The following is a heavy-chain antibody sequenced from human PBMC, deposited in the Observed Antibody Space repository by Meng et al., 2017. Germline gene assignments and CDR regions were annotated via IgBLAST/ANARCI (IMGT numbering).Heavy chain of an antibody. Sequence: ASVTVSCKASGYTFTSYYMHWVRQAPGQGLEWMGIINPSGGSTSYAQKFQGRVTVTRDTSSSTVYMELSSLRSEDTAVYYCARRTRNTMIVVDDAFDIWGQGTMVTVSS. V-gene: IGHV1-46*01. D-gene: IGHD3-22*01. CDR2: INPSGGST. CDR3: ARRTRNTMIVVDDAFDI. CDR1: GYTFTSYY. J-gene: IGHJ3*02.